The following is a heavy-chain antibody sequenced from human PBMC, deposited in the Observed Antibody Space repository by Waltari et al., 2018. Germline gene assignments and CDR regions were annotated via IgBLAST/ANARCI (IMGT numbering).Heavy chain of an antibody. CDR2: ISSNGGST. Sequence: EVQLVESGGGLVQPGGSLRLSCAASGFTFSSYAMPWVRQAPGKGLEYVSAISSNGGSTKYANSVKGRFTISRDNSKNTLYLQMGSLRAEDMAVYYCARGDYVWGSYRYDAFDIWGQGTMVTVSS. CDR1: GFTFSSYA. V-gene: IGHV3-64*01. D-gene: IGHD3-16*02. CDR3: ARGDYVWGSYRYDAFDI. J-gene: IGHJ3*02.